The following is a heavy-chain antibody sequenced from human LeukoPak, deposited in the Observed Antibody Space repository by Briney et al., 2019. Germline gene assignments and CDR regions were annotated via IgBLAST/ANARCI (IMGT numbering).Heavy chain of an antibody. Sequence: KPSETLSLTCTVSGGSIISYYWNWIRQPPGKGLEWIGYIYYSGNTNYNPSLKSRLTMSADRSRNQFSLNLNSVTAADTAVYYCARINWNYFDYWGQGSLVTVSS. D-gene: IGHD1-1*01. CDR2: IYYSGNT. J-gene: IGHJ4*02. CDR3: ARINWNYFDY. V-gene: IGHV4-59*08. CDR1: GGSIISYY.